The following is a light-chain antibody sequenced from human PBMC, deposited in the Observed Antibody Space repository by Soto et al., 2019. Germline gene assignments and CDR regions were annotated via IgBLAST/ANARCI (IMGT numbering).Light chain of an antibody. J-gene: IGKJ2*01. Sequence: EIVLTQSPATLSLSPGERATLSCGASQSVSTYLAWYQQKPGQAPRLLIYDASNRATGIPARFSGSGSETDFTITISNLEPEDFAVYYCQQRSNWPPYTFGQGTKLEIK. CDR1: QSVSTY. CDR2: DAS. CDR3: QQRSNWPPYT. V-gene: IGKV3-11*01.